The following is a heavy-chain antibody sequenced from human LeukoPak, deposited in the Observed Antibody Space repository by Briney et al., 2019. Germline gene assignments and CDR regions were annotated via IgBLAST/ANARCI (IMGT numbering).Heavy chain of an antibody. V-gene: IGHV5-51*01. CDR1: GYSFTSYW. J-gene: IGHJ3*02. CDR3: ARLSHLGRGYCSSTSCYADAFDI. D-gene: IGHD2-2*01. CDR2: IYPGDSDT. Sequence: GESLKISCKGSGYSFTSYWIGWVRQMPGKGLEWMGIIYPGDSDTRYSPSFQGQVTISADKSISTAYLQWSSLKASDTAMYYCARLSHLGRGYCSSTSCYADAFDIWGQGTMVTVSS.